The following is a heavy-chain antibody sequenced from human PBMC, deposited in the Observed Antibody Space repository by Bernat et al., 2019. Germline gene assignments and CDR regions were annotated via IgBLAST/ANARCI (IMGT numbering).Heavy chain of an antibody. D-gene: IGHD3-16*02. J-gene: IGHJ4*02. CDR2: IKSKTDGGTT. Sequence: EVQLVESGGGLVKPGGSLRLSCAASGFTFSNAWMSWVRQAPGKGLEWVGRIKSKTDGGTTDYAASVKGRFTISRDDSKNTLYLQMNSLKTEDTAVYYCTTAKTVITFGGVIVGDYWGQGTLVTVSS. CDR3: TTAKTVITFGGVIVGDY. CDR1: GFTFSNAW. V-gene: IGHV3-15*01.